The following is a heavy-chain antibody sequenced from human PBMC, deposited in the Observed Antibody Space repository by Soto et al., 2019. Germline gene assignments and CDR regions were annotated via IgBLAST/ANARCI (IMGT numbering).Heavy chain of an antibody. CDR1: GYTFTSYG. CDR3: ARVYRITMVRGELSEY. J-gene: IGHJ4*02. V-gene: IGHV1-18*01. D-gene: IGHD3-10*01. CDR2: ISAYNGNT. Sequence: QVQLVQSGAEVKKPGASVKVSCKASGYTFTSYGISWVRQAPGQGLEWMGWISAYNGNTNYAQKLQGRVTMTTXTXTXXAYRELRSLRSDDTAVYYCARVYRITMVRGELSEYWGQGTLVTVSS.